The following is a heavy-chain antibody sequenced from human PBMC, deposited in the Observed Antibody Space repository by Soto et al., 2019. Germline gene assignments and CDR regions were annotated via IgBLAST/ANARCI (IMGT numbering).Heavy chain of an antibody. V-gene: IGHV4-4*07. J-gene: IGHJ6*02. Sequence: SETLSLTCTISGGSISSYYWSWIRQPAGKGLEWIGRIYTSGSTNYNPSLKSRVTMSVDTSKNQFSLKLSSVTAADTAVYYCARGVPAAPSYYYYYGMDVWGQGTTVTVSS. D-gene: IGHD2-2*01. CDR1: GGSISSYY. CDR3: ARGVPAAPSYYYYYGMDV. CDR2: IYTSGST.